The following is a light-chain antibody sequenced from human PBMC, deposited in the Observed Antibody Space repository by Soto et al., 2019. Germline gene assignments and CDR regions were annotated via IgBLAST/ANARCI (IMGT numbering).Light chain of an antibody. CDR3: QQSFITPPLT. J-gene: IGKJ4*01. V-gene: IGKV1-39*01. Sequence: DIQMSQSPSSLSASIGERITITCRASQSISTYLNWYQQKPGKAPRLLIYGASTLQNRVPSRFSGSGSATDYTLTISSLQPEDFATYYCQQSFITPPLTFGGGTTVEMK. CDR2: GAS. CDR1: QSISTY.